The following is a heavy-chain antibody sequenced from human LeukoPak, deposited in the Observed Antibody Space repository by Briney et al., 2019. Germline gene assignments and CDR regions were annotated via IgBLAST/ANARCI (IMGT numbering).Heavy chain of an antibody. D-gene: IGHD3-10*01. V-gene: IGHV3-23*01. CDR3: TKHHDSGSYYDY. CDR2: FSRTAGNT. Sequence: GGSLRLSCSASGFTFSSFGMHWVRQAPGKGLEWVSTFSRTAGNTYYADSVKGRFTISRDTSKNTLYVQMNSLRAEDTAVYYCTKHHDSGSYYDYWGQGTLVTVSS. CDR1: GFTFSSFG. J-gene: IGHJ4*02.